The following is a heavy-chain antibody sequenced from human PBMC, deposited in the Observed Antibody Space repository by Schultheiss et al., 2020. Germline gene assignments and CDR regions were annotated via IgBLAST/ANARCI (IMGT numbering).Heavy chain of an antibody. V-gene: IGHV4-61*08. J-gene: IGHJ6*02. CDR1: GGSISSGGYY. CDR3: ARDPGIAAAGTRGDYYYYGMDV. Sequence: SETLSLTCTVSGGSISSGGYYWSWIRQHPGKGLEWIGYIYYSGSTNYNPSLKSRVTISVDTSKNQFSLKLSSVTAADTAVYCCARDPGIAAAGTRGDYYYYGMDVWGQGTTVTVSS. CDR2: IYYSGST. D-gene: IGHD6-13*01.